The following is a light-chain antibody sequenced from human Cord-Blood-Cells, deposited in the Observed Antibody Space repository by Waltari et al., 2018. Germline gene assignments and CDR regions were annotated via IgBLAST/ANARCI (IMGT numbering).Light chain of an antibody. CDR1: SSDVGSYNL. CDR2: EGS. V-gene: IGLV2-23*01. Sequence: QSALTQPASVSGSPGQSITIPCTGTSSDVGSYNLVSWYQQHPGKAPKLMIYEGSKRPSGVSNRFSGSKSGNTASPTISGLQAEDEADYYCCSYAGSSSYVFGTGTKVTVL. J-gene: IGLJ1*01. CDR3: CSYAGSSSYV.